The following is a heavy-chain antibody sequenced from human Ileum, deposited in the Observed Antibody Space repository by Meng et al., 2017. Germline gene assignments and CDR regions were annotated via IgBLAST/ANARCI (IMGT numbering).Heavy chain of an antibody. CDR1: GFTFDDYA. Sequence: SLKISCAASGFTFDDYAMHWVRQAPGKGLEWVSGIRWNSGSIGYADSVKGRFTISRDNAKNSLYLQMNSLRAEDTDLYYCAKDAPGRSSWDWDFHHWGQGTLVTVSS. V-gene: IGHV3-9*01. J-gene: IGHJ1*01. CDR3: AKDAPGRSSWDWDFHH. CDR2: IRWNSGSI. D-gene: IGHD6-13*01.